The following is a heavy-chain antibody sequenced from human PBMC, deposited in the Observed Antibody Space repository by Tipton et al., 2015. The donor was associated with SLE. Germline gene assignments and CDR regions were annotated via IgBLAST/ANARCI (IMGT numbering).Heavy chain of an antibody. V-gene: IGHV4-28*01. CDR2: IYYSGST. J-gene: IGHJ6*02. Sequence: TLSLTCNVSVYSISSSHWWGWIRQPPGKGLEWIGHIYYSGSTYYNPSLKSRVTISLDTSKNQFSLRLSSVTAADTAVYFCARSRGLGSCSGDNCYDYYFGMDVWGQGTTVTVSS. D-gene: IGHD2-15*01. CDR3: ARSRGLGSCSGDNCYDYYFGMDV. CDR1: VYSISSSHW.